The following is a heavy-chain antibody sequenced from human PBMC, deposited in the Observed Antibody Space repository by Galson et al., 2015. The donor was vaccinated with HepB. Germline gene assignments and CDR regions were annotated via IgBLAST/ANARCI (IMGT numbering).Heavy chain of an antibody. Sequence: SLRLSCAASGFTFSSYGMHWVRQAPGKGLEWVAVIWYDGSNKYYADSVKGRFTISRDNSKNTLYLQMNSLRAEDTAVYYCARGGSVPAAPFDYWGQGTLVTVSS. V-gene: IGHV3-33*01. D-gene: IGHD2-2*01. CDR1: GFTFSSYG. CDR2: IWYDGSNK. J-gene: IGHJ4*02. CDR3: ARGGSVPAAPFDY.